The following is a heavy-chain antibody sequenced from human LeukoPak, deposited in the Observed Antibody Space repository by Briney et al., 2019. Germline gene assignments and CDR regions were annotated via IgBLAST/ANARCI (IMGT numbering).Heavy chain of an antibody. Sequence: GASVKVSCKASGYTFTSYGISWVRQAPGQGLEWMGWTSAYNGNTNSAQKLQGRVTMTTETSTSTAYMELRSLRSEDTAVYYCARDFRDSSGWSDYWGQGTLVTVSS. CDR1: GYTFTSYG. D-gene: IGHD6-19*01. CDR3: ARDFRDSSGWSDY. V-gene: IGHV1-18*01. J-gene: IGHJ4*02. CDR2: TSAYNGNT.